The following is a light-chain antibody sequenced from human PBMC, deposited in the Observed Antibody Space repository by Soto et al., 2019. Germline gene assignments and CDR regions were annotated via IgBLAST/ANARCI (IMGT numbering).Light chain of an antibody. CDR2: KAS. V-gene: IGKV2-30*01. J-gene: IGKJ1*01. CDR3: MQCTHWPPT. CDR1: RSLVYSDGNAY. Sequence: DVVMTQSPLSLPVTLGQPASISCRSSRSLVYSDGNAYLNWFHQRPGQSPRRLIYKASNRDSGVPDRFSGSVSGTDFTLDINRVEAEDVGVYYCMQCTHWPPTFGRGTSVE.